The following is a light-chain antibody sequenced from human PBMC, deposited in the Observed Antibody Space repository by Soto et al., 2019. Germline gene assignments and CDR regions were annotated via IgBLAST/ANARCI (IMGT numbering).Light chain of an antibody. CDR2: AAS. CDR3: QQSYSTWT. V-gene: IGKV1-39*01. CDR1: QSISSY. J-gene: IGKJ1*01. Sequence: DIQMTQSTTSLSAAVGDRVTITCRASQSISSYLNWYQQKPGKAPKLLIYAASSLQSGVPSRFSGSGSGTDFTLTISSLQPEDFATYYCQQSYSTWTFCQGTNVDVK.